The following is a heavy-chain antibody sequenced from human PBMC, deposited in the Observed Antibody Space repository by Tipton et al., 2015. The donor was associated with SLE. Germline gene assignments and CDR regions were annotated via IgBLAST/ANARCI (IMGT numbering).Heavy chain of an antibody. CDR3: TGTYCGGDCYPGYFQH. CDR1: GFTFSGSA. J-gene: IGHJ1*01. CDR2: IRSKANSCAT. V-gene: IGHV3-73*01. D-gene: IGHD2-21*01. Sequence: SLRLSCAASGFTFSGSAMHWVRQASGKGLEWVGRIRSKANSCATAYAASVKGRFTISRDDSKNTAYLQMNSLKTEDTAVYYCTGTYCGGDCYPGYFQHWGQGTLVTVSS.